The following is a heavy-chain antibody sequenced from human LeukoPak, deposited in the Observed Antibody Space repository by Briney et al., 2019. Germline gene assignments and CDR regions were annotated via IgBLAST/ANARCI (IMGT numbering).Heavy chain of an antibody. CDR2: ISSSGSTI. V-gene: IGHV3-11*01. D-gene: IGHD3-10*01. CDR3: ARDRHYYGSGSYYRGYYFDY. Sequence: PGGSLRLSCAASGFTFSDYYMSWIRQAPGKGLEWVSYISSSGSTIYYADSVKGRFTISRDNAKNSLYLQMNSLRAEDTAVCYCARDRHYYGSGSYYRGYYFDYWGQGTLVTVSS. CDR1: GFTFSDYY. J-gene: IGHJ4*02.